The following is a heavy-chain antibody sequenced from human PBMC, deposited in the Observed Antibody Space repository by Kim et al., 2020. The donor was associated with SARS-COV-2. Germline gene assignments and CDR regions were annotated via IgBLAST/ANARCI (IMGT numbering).Heavy chain of an antibody. Sequence: ASVKVSCKASGYTFTSYYMHWVRQAPGQGLEWMGIINPSGGSTSYAQKFQGRVTMTRDTSTSTVYMELSSLRSEDTAVYYFARASPVGYCSGGSCPWGYWGQGTLVTVSS. D-gene: IGHD2-15*01. CDR2: INPSGGST. CDR3: ARASPVGYCSGGSCPWGY. CDR1: GYTFTSYY. J-gene: IGHJ4*02. V-gene: IGHV1-46*01.